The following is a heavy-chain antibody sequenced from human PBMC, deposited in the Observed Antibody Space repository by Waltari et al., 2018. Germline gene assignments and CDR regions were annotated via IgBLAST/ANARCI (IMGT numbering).Heavy chain of an antibody. CDR2: MNPNSGNT. CDR3: ARRRSHSSWYRKPLSGTPREYYFDY. Sequence: QVQLVQSGAEVKKPGASVKVSCKASGYTFTSYDINWVRQATGQGLEWMGWMNPNSGNTGYEQKVQGRVTKTRNISISTAYMELSSLRYEETAVYYCARRRSHSSWYRKPLSGTPREYYFDYWGQGTLVTVSS. J-gene: IGHJ4*02. V-gene: IGHV1-8*01. CDR1: GYTFTSYD. D-gene: IGHD6-13*01.